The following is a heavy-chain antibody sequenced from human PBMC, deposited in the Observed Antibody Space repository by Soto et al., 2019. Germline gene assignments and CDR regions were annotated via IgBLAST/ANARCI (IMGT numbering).Heavy chain of an antibody. Sequence: ASVKVSCNASGYTSTSYYMHWVRRGPGECVEGMGIINHSGGSTSYAQRFQVRVTMTRDTSTSTVYMERSSMRSEDTAVHYRGRDIVGVPARGLECWGQESRGTVAS. CDR2: INHSGGST. CDR3: GRDIVGVPARGLEC. D-gene: IGHD2-2*01. J-gene: IGHJ4*02. CDR1: GYTSTSYY. V-gene: IGHV1-46*01.